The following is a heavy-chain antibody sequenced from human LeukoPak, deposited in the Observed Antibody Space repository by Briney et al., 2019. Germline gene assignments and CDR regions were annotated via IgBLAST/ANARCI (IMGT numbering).Heavy chain of an antibody. J-gene: IGHJ4*02. CDR3: ARGIVPYYFDY. D-gene: IGHD3-16*02. CDR2: INHNGNVN. Sequence: GGSLRLSCAASGFIFSNAWMNWVRQAPGKGLEWVASINHNGNVNYYVDSVKGRFTISRDNAKNPLYLQMNSLRAEDTAVYYCARGIVPYYFDYWGQGTLVTVSS. V-gene: IGHV3-7*03. CDR1: GFIFSNAW.